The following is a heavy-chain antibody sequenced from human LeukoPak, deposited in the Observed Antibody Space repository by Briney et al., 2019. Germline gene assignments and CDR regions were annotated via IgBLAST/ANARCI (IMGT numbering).Heavy chain of an antibody. Sequence: GRSLRLSCAASGFTFDDYAMHWVRQAPGKGLEWVSGISWNSGSIGYADSVKGRFTISRGNAKNSLYLQMNSLRAEDTALYYCAKDIDSNYALDYWGQGTLVTVSS. CDR1: GFTFDDYA. J-gene: IGHJ4*02. CDR2: ISWNSGSI. CDR3: AKDIDSNYALDY. V-gene: IGHV3-9*01. D-gene: IGHD4-11*01.